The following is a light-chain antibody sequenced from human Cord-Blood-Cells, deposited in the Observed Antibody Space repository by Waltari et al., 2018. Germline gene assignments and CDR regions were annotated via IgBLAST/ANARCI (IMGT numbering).Light chain of an antibody. CDR2: SNN. CDR1: SPNIGSIT. CDR3: AAWDARLNGRV. J-gene: IGLJ2*01. V-gene: IGLV1-44*01. Sequence: SVLTQPPSASETPGQRVTISCSGSSPNIGSITVNWYQQLPGTAPKLLIYSNNQRPSGVPDRFSASKSGTSAFLAISGLQSEDEADYYCAAWDARLNGRVCGGGNKLTVL.